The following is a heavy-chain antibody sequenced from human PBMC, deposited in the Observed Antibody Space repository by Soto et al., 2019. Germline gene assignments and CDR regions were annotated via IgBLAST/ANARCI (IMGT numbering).Heavy chain of an antibody. V-gene: IGHV3-11*01. CDR1: GFTFSDYY. J-gene: IGHJ6*02. CDR3: ARAFYYFYGMDV. Sequence: GGSLRLSCAASGFTFSDYYMSWIRQAPGKGLEWVSYISSSGNTIYYADSVKGRFTISRDNAKSSLYLQMNSLRAEDTAVYYCARAFYYFYGMDVWGQGTTVTVSS. CDR2: ISSSGNTI. D-gene: IGHD3-3*02.